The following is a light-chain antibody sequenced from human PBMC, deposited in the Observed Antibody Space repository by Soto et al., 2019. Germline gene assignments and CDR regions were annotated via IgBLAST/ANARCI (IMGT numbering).Light chain of an antibody. J-gene: IGKJ1*01. CDR1: QGVSSSD. V-gene: IGKV3-20*01. CDR2: GSS. Sequence: DIVLTQSPVTLSLSPGERATLSCRASQGVSSSDLAWYQQKPGQAPRLVIFGSSSRASGIPDRFSGSGSGTDFTLTISRLEPEDFAVYYCQQFDTSEWTFGQGTKVDIK. CDR3: QQFDTSEWT.